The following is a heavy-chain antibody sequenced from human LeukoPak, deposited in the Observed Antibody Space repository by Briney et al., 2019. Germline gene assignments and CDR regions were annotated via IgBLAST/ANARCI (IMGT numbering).Heavy chain of an antibody. V-gene: IGHV4-34*01. D-gene: IGHD6-13*01. CDR3: ATLAAAGTLVHILYYFDY. Sequence: SETLSLTCAVYGGSFSGYYWSWIRQPPGKGLEWIGEINHSGSTNYNPSLKSRVTISVDTSKNQFSLKLSSVTAADTAVYYCATLAAAGTLVHILYYFDYWGQGTLVTVSS. CDR2: INHSGST. J-gene: IGHJ4*02. CDR1: GGSFSGYY.